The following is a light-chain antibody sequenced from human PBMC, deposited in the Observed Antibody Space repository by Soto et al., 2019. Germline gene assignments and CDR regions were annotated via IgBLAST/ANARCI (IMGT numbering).Light chain of an antibody. J-gene: IGKJ5*01. V-gene: IGKV3-20*01. CDR2: GPS. CDR3: QQYGSSPPIT. Sequence: IVLTQSPGTLSLSPGERATLSCRASQSVSGSYLAWYQQKPGQAPRLLIYGPSNRATGIPDRFSGSWSGTDFTLTISRLEPEDFAVYYCQQYGSSPPITFGQGTRLETK. CDR1: QSVSGSY.